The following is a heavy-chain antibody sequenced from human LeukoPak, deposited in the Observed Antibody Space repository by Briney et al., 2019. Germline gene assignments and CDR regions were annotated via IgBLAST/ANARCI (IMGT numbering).Heavy chain of an antibody. Sequence: PGGSLRLSCAASGFTFSNYWMYWVRQAPGKGLLWVSRISPDGSHTIHADSVKGRFTISRDNARNTLYLQMNSLRAEDTAVYYCAREGYHDSSGPSWFDPWGQGTLVTVSS. D-gene: IGHD3-22*01. J-gene: IGHJ5*02. CDR1: GFTFSNYW. CDR2: ISPDGSHT. CDR3: AREGYHDSSGPSWFDP. V-gene: IGHV3-74*01.